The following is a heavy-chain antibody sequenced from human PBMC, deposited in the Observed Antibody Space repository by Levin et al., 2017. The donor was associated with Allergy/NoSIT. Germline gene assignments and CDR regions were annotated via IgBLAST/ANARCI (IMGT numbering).Heavy chain of an antibody. CDR2: IYWNDNK. CDR1: GFSLTTSGVG. V-gene: IGHV2-5*01. Sequence: SGPTLVKPTETLTLTCTFSGFSLTTSGVGVGWIRQPPGKALEWLALIYWNDNKRYSPSLKSRLTVTKDTSKNQVVLTMTTVDPADTATYYCAHRRPPYSGSGVYYDYGMDVWGQGTTVTVSS. CDR3: AHRRPPYSGSGVYYDYGMDV. J-gene: IGHJ6*02. D-gene: IGHD6-13*01.